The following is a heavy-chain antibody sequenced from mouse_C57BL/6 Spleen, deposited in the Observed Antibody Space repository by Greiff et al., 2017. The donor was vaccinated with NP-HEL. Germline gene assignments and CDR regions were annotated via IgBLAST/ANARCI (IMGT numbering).Heavy chain of an antibody. V-gene: IGHV1-64*01. CDR3: ARSAGY. J-gene: IGHJ3*01. CDR2: IHPNSGST. Sequence: GQREKKGAELVKPGASVKLSCKASGYTFTSYWMHWVKQRPGQGLEWIGMIHPNSGSTNYNEKFKSKATLTVDKSSSTAYMQLSSLTSEDSAVYYGARSAGYWGQGTLVTVSA. CDR1: GYTFTSYW.